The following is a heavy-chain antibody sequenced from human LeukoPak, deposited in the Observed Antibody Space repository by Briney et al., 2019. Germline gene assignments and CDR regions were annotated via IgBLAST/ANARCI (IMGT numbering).Heavy chain of an antibody. Sequence: SETLSLTCTVSGGSISSSSYYWGWIRQPPGKGLEWIGYIYYTGSTNYNPSPKSRVTISLDTSKNQFSLKLSSVTAADTAVYYCARVNYDSSGYNFDYWGQGTLVTVSS. D-gene: IGHD3-22*01. CDR3: ARVNYDSSGYNFDY. J-gene: IGHJ4*02. V-gene: IGHV4-61*05. CDR1: GGSISSSSYY. CDR2: IYYTGST.